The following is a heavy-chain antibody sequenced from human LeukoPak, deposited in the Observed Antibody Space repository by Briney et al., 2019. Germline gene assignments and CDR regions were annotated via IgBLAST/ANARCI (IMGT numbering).Heavy chain of an antibody. V-gene: IGHV4-39*07. D-gene: IGHD2-15*01. J-gene: IGHJ6*02. CDR1: GGSISSSSYY. CDR3: ARDLYCSGGSCYLYYYGMDV. Sequence: KSSETLSLTCTVSGGSISSSSYYWGWIRQPPGKGLEWIGSIYYSGSTYYNPSLKSRVTISVDTSKNQFSLKLSSVTAADTAVYYCARDLYCSGGSCYLYYYGMDVWGQGATVTVSS. CDR2: IYYSGST.